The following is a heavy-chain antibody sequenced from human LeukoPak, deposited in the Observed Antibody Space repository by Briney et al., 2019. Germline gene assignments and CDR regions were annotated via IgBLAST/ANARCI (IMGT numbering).Heavy chain of an antibody. D-gene: IGHD1-1*01. CDR1: GFTFSSYW. V-gene: IGHV3-7*01. CDR2: IKQDGSEK. Sequence: GGSLRLSCATSGFTFSSYWMSWVRQAPGKGLEWVANIKQDGSEKYFVDSVKGRFTISRDNAKNSLYLQMNSLGAEDTAVYYCARTGTTFDYWGQGTLVTVSS. J-gene: IGHJ4*02. CDR3: ARTGTTFDY.